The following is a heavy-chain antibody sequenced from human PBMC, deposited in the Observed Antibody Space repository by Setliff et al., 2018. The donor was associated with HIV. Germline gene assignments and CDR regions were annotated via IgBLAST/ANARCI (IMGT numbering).Heavy chain of an antibody. D-gene: IGHD3-10*02. CDR1: GYTFTDYY. Sequence: ASVKVSCKVSGYTFTDYYMHWVQQAPGKGLEWMGLVDPEDGETIYAEKFQGRVTITADTSTDTAYMELSSLRSDDTAVYYCATLSSGSYPGGYWGQGTLVTVSS. J-gene: IGHJ4*02. V-gene: IGHV1-69-2*01. CDR3: ATLSSGSYPGGY. CDR2: VDPEDGET.